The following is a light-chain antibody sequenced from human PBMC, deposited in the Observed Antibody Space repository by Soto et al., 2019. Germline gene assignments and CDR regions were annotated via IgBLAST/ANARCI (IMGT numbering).Light chain of an antibody. J-gene: IGKJ4*01. CDR1: QTVYNI. CDR2: NAS. Sequence: DIVMTQSPATLSESPGEKATITCRASQTVYNIFAWYQQKPGQAPRLLVYNASTRVTGGPARFSGSGSGTVFSLPISSLQSEDFAPYYCLQFTAWPPTFGGGTKVETK. V-gene: IGKV3-15*01. CDR3: LQFTAWPPT.